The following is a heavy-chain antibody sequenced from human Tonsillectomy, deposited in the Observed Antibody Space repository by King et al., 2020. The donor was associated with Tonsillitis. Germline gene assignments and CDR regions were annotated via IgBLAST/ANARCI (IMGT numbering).Heavy chain of an antibody. V-gene: IGHV4-59*08. CDR2: IYYSGST. Sequence: QLQESGPGLVKPSETLSLTCTVSGGSISSYYWSWIRQPPGKGLEWIGDIYYSGSTNYNPSLKSRVTISVDTSKNQFSLKLSSVTAAATAVYYCARLSGYCSGASCYNVDSRGQGTLVTVSS. CDR3: ARLSGYCSGASCYNVDS. CDR1: GGSISSYY. J-gene: IGHJ4*02. D-gene: IGHD2-15*01.